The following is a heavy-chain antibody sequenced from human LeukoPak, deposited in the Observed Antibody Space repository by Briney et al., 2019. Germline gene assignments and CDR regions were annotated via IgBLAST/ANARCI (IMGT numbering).Heavy chain of an antibody. CDR2: IFYSGNT. CDR3: ARLPSGVVRGVIITWGFDY. D-gene: IGHD3-10*01. V-gene: IGHV4-34*12. CDR1: GGSFSGYY. J-gene: IGHJ4*02. Sequence: SETLSLTCAVYGGSFSGYYWSWIRQPPGKGLEWIGGIFYSGNTYYNPSLKSRVTISVDTSKNQFSLKLSSVTAADTAVYYCARLPSGVVRGVIITWGFDYWGQGTLVTVSS.